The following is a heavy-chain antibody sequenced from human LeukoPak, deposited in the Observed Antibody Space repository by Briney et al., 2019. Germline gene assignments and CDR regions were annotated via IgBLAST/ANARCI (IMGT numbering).Heavy chain of an antibody. J-gene: IGHJ6*02. V-gene: IGHV4-34*01. CDR3: ARGLGYYDILTGYSYYYYYGMDV. Sequence: ASETLSLTCAVYGGSFSGYYWSWIRQPPGKGLEWIGEINHSGSTNYNPSLKSRVTISVDTSKNQFSLKLSSVTAADTAVYYCARGLGYYDILTGYSYYYYYGMDVWGQGTTVTVSS. D-gene: IGHD3-9*01. CDR1: GGSFSGYY. CDR2: INHSGST.